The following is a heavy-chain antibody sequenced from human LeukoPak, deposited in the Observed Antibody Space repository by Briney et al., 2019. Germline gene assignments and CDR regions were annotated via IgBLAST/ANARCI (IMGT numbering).Heavy chain of an antibody. V-gene: IGHV4-34*01. CDR1: GGSCDDYY. D-gene: IGHD5-24*01. CDR2: IHPSGIF. J-gene: IGHJ4*02. CDR3: ARGRDRSKTGDH. Sequence: SETLSLTCAVCGGSCDDYYCSWIRQPPGKGLEWIGEIHPSGIFYHNPSLMSRVTISIDTSKSQFSLRLTSVTAADTAFYYCARGRDRSKTGDHWGQGSLVTVSS.